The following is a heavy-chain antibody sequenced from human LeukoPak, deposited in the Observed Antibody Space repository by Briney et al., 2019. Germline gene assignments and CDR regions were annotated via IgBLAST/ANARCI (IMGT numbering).Heavy chain of an antibody. CDR3: ARRDYYDSSGYQSYSPFDY. D-gene: IGHD3-22*01. Sequence: GESLKISCKGSGYSFTSYWIGWVRQMPGKGLEWMGIIYPGDSDTRYSPSFQGQVTISADKSISTAYLQWSSLKASDTAMYYCARRDYYDSSGYQSYSPFDYWGQGTLVTVSS. CDR1: GYSFTSYW. J-gene: IGHJ4*02. CDR2: IYPGDSDT. V-gene: IGHV5-51*01.